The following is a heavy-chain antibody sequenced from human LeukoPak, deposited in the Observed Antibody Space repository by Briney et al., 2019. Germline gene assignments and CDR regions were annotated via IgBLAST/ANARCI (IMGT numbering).Heavy chain of an antibody. V-gene: IGHV4-59*12. CDR2: IYYSGST. CDR3: ARGDYGDYHDAFDI. CDR1: GGSISSYY. Sequence: SETLSLTRTVSGGSISSYYWSWIRQPPGKGLEWIGYIYYSGSTNYNPSLKSRVTISVDTSKNQFSLKLSSVTAADTAVYFCARGDYGDYHDAFDIWGQGTMVTVSS. D-gene: IGHD4-17*01. J-gene: IGHJ3*02.